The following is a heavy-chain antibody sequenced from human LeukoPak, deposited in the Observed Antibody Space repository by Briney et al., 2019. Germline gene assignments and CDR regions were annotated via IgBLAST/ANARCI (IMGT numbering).Heavy chain of an antibody. V-gene: IGHV3-21*01. CDR3: ARDLCSGGSCYSGGYGY. D-gene: IGHD2-15*01. Sequence: GGSLRLSXAASGFTFSSYSMNWVSQAPGKGLEWVSSISSSSSYIYYADSVKGRFTISRDNAKNSLYLQMNSLRAEDTAVYYCARDLCSGGSCYSGGYGYWGQGTLVTVSS. J-gene: IGHJ4*02. CDR2: ISSSSSYI. CDR1: GFTFSSYS.